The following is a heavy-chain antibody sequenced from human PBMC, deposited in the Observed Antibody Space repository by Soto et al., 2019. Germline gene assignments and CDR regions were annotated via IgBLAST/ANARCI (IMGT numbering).Heavy chain of an antibody. Sequence: PGGSLRLSCAASGFTFSNYWMNWVRQAPGKGLEWVANINEYGSEKYYVDSAEGRFTISRDNANNSLYLQMSSLRAEDTAVYYCARDLFDYWGQGTLVTVSS. J-gene: IGHJ4*02. CDR1: GFTFSNYW. V-gene: IGHV3-7*01. CDR2: INEYGSEK. CDR3: ARDLFDY.